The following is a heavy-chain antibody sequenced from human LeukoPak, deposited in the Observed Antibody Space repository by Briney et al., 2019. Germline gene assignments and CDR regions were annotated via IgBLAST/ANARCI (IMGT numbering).Heavy chain of an antibody. V-gene: IGHV3-73*01. CDR2: IRGKTNSYAT. CDR1: GFTSSDSA. CDR3: TGGSGWYSPDY. D-gene: IGHD6-19*01. J-gene: IGHJ4*02. Sequence: QPGGSLKLSCAASGFTSSDSAMNWVRQASGKGLEWVGHIRGKTNSYATAYAASVRGRFTISRDDSKNTAYLQMNSLKTEDTAVYYCTGGSGWYSPDYWGQGTLVTVSS.